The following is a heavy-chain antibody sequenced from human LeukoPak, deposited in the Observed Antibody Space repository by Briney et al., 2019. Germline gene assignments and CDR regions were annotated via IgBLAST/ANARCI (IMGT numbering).Heavy chain of an antibody. V-gene: IGHV4-61*01. CDR2: IYYSGST. Sequence: SETLSLTCTVSGGSVSSGSYYWSWIRQPPGKGLEWIGYIYYSGSTNYNPSLKSRVTISVDTSKNRFSLKLSSVTAADTAVYYCARDRRLRFDPWGQGTLVTVSS. CDR3: ARDRRLRFDP. CDR1: GGSVSSGSYY. J-gene: IGHJ5*02.